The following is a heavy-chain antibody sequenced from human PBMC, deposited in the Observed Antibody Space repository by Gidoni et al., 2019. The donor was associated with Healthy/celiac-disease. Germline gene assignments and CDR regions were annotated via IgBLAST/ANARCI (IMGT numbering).Heavy chain of an antibody. V-gene: IGHV4-59*08. CDR3: ARHYYDSSGYYYGYDAFDI. CDR1: GVSISRYY. Sequence: QVQLPESGPGLVKPSETLSLTCTVSGVSISRYYWRWIRQPPGKGLEWIGYIYYSGSTNYNPALKSRVTISVDTSKNQFSLKLSSVTAADTAVYYCARHYYDSSGYYYGYDAFDIWGQGTMVTVSS. CDR2: IYYSGST. D-gene: IGHD3-22*01. J-gene: IGHJ3*02.